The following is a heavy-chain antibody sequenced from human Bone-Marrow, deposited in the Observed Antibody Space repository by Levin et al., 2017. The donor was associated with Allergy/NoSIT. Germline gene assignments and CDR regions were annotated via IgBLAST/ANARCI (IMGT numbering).Heavy chain of an antibody. CDR3: ARDADFWSGYLDS. Sequence: GESLKISCTASGFTFSSHAMHWVRQAPGKGLEWVAIISNVGSNKYHADSVKGRFTISRDNSKNTLYLQMNSLRVDDTAVYYCARDADFWSGYLDSWGQGTLVTVSS. D-gene: IGHD3-3*01. V-gene: IGHV3-30-3*01. CDR1: GFTFSSHA. CDR2: ISNVGSNK. J-gene: IGHJ4*02.